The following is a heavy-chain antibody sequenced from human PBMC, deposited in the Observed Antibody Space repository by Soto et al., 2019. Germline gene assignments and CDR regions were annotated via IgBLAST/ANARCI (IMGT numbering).Heavy chain of an antibody. J-gene: IGHJ6*03. D-gene: IGHD6-6*01. V-gene: IGHV1-8*01. CDR2: MNPNSGNT. CDR3: ARGRRMAARPGGLFYYYYMDV. CDR1: GYTFTSYD. Sequence: GGSVKVSCKASGYTFTSYDINWVRQATGQGLEWMGWMNPNSGNTGYAQKFQGRVTMTRNTSISTAYMELSSLRSEDTAVYYCARGRRMAARPGGLFYYYYMDVWGKGTTVTVSS.